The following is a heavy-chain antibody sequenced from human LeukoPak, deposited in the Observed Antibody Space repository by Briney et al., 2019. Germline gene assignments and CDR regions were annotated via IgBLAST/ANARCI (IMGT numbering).Heavy chain of an antibody. Sequence: SETLSLTCAVPGYSISSGYQWAWIRQSPGKGLEWIGSIYHSGSAHYNPSLKSRVTISVETSKNQFSLKMYSVTAADTAVYYCARDPRWLTPDCTSTSCYENYFDPWGQGTLVTVSS. D-gene: IGHD2-2*01. CDR1: GYSISSGYQ. J-gene: IGHJ5*02. CDR2: IYHSGSA. V-gene: IGHV4-38-2*02. CDR3: ARDPRWLTPDCTSTSCYENYFDP.